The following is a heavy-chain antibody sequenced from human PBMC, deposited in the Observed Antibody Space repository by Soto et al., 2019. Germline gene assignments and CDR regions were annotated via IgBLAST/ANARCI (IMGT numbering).Heavy chain of an antibody. CDR3: ATSNYGERD. CDR2: VSGSGDST. V-gene: IGHV3-23*01. D-gene: IGHD3-10*01. CDR1: GFTLSEYG. J-gene: IGHJ4*02. Sequence: ELQVLESGVGLLQPGGSLRLTCAASGFTLSEYGTSWVRQAPGKGLEWGSLVSGSGDSTSYTDSVKGRFTISRDSSKNTVWLQMNSLRAEDTAGYYCATSNYGERDWGQGTLVTVSS.